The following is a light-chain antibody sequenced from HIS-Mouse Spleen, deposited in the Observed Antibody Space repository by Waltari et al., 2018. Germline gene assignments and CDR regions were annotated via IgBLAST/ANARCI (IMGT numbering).Light chain of an antibody. CDR1: QSISSW. CDR3: QQYNSYSTT. J-gene: IGKJ1*01. Sequence: DIQMTQSPSTLSASVGDRVTITCRASQSISSWLAWYQQKPGKAPKLLIYKAYSLESGVPSRFSGSGSGTEFTLTISSLQPDDFATYYCQQYNSYSTTFGQGTKVEIK. V-gene: IGKV1-5*03. CDR2: KAY.